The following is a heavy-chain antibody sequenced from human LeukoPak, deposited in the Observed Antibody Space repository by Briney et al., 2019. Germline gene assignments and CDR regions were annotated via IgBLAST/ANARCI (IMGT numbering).Heavy chain of an antibody. V-gene: IGHV1-2*02. D-gene: IGHD3-3*01. Sequence: GASVKVSCKASGYTFTGYDMRWVRQTPGQGVEWMGWIKTNSGCNNYAQKFQGRVTMTRDTSISTAYMELSRLRSDDPAVYYCARDLGPKYYDFWSGYLVYWGQGTLVTVSS. CDR2: IKTNSGCN. CDR1: GYTFTGYD. CDR3: ARDLGPKYYDFWSGYLVY. J-gene: IGHJ4*02.